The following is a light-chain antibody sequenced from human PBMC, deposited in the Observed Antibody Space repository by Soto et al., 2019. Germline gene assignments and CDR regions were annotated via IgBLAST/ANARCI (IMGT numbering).Light chain of an antibody. J-gene: IGKJ1*01. V-gene: IGKV3-20*01. CDR3: QQYSSSPGT. Sequence: ESLMTLSKATLSVSPGVRAALSCSSSQSVSSSYLAWYQQKPGQAPRLLIYGASSRATGIPDRFSGSGSGTDFTLTISRLEPEDFAVYYCQQYSSSPGTFGQGTKVDIK. CDR1: QSVSSSY. CDR2: GAS.